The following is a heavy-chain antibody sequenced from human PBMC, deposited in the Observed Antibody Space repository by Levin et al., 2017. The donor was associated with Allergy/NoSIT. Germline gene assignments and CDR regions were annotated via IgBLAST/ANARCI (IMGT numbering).Heavy chain of an antibody. D-gene: IGHD1-26*01. V-gene: IGHV1-2*02. CDR2: MNPNSGGT. Sequence: ASVKVSCKASGYTFTTYYVLWVRQAPGQGLEWMGWMNPNSGGTNYAQKFQGRVTMTRDTSINTAYMELRRLTSDDTAVYYCAREISERETNSFYSMDVWGQGTTVTVSS. J-gene: IGHJ6*02. CDR3: AREISERETNSFYSMDV. CDR1: GYTFTTYY.